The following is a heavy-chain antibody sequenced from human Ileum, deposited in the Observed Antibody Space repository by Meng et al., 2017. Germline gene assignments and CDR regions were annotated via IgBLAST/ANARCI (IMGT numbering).Heavy chain of an antibody. V-gene: IGHV4-4*02. CDR3: VRNEGYSLGD. D-gene: IGHD2-21*01. J-gene: IGHJ4*02. CDR1: GDSISSRDW. CDR2: ISQESGRT. Sequence: QVHLRGAGPGLVKPSGTLSLTCAVSGDSISSRDWWSWVRQPPGKGLEWIGEISQESGRTNYNPSLKSRVTISLDKSKNQFSLNLNSVTAADTAVYYCVRNEGYSLGDWGQGTLVTVSS.